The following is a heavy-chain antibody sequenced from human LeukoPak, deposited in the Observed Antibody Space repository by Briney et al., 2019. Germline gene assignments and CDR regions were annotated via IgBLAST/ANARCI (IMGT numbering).Heavy chain of an antibody. Sequence: GSLRLSCAASGFTVSSNYMSWIRQPPGKGPEWIGSIYYRGITYYSPSLKSRVTISVDTSKNQFSLKLSSVTAADTAVYYCARGDFTIPKTYYFGYWGQGTLVTVSS. CDR3: ARGDFTIPKTYYFGY. V-gene: IGHV4-39*01. CDR1: GFTVSSNY. D-gene: IGHD3-9*01. CDR2: IYYRGIT. J-gene: IGHJ4*02.